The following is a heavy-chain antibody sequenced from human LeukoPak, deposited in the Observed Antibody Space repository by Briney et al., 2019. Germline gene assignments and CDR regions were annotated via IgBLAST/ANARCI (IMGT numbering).Heavy chain of an antibody. CDR3: ATHVLFDPDNHSYWFDP. CDR2: IRYSGGT. Sequence: SETLSLTCSVSGASINSYWWSWIRQPPGRGLEWIAYIRYSGGTNYNPSLKSRVTISLDTSKNQVSLMLTSVTAAHTAVYFCATHVLFDPDNHSYWFDPWAREPWSPSPQ. J-gene: IGHJ5*02. D-gene: IGHD1-14*01. CDR1: GASINSYW. V-gene: IGHV4-59*08.